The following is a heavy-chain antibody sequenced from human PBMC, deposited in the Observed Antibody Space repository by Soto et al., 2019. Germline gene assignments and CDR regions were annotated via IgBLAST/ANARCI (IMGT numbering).Heavy chain of an antibody. J-gene: IGHJ3*02. D-gene: IGHD6-13*01. V-gene: IGHV4-59*08. CDR2: IFHSGST. CDR1: GGSISPYY. Sequence: QVQLQESGPGLVKPSETLSLTCTVSGGSISPYYWSWIRRPPGKGLEWIGYIFHSGSTNYNPSLKCRVTMSVDTSNNQLSLKLTSVTAADTAVYYCARHPSASGDSFDIWGQGTLVTVSS. CDR3: ARHPSASGDSFDI.